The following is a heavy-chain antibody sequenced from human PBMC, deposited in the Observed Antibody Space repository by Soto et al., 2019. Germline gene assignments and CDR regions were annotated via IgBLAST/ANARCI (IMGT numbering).Heavy chain of an antibody. J-gene: IGHJ4*02. D-gene: IGHD3-3*01. Sequence: DVQLVGSGGGLVQPGGSLRLSCVASGFPFSSYAMHWVRQAPGKGLEWISYINGASTTTFYADSVKGRFTVSRDNAKNSVYLQMRHLRHEDTAFYYCARDFSHWGQGMLVTGSS. CDR2: INGASTTT. V-gene: IGHV3-48*02. CDR1: GFPFSSYA. CDR3: ARDFSH.